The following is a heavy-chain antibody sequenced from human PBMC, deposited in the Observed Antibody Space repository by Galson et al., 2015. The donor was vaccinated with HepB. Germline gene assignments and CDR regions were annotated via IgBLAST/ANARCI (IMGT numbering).Heavy chain of an antibody. CDR1: GYTFTGYY. CDR2: INPNSGGT. Sequence: SVKVSCKASGYTFTGYYMHWVRQAPGQGLEWMGWINPNSGGTNYAQKFQGWVTMTRDTSISTAYMELSRLRSDDTAVYYCARGVVVPAAEYYYYMDVWGKGTTVTVSS. CDR3: ARGVVVPAAEYYYYMDV. D-gene: IGHD2-2*01. V-gene: IGHV1-2*04. J-gene: IGHJ6*03.